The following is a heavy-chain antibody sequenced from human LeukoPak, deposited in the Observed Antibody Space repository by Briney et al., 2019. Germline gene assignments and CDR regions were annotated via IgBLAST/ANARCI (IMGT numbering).Heavy chain of an antibody. J-gene: IGHJ4*02. CDR2: INHSGST. Sequence: SETLSLTCAVSGGSISSSNWWSWVRQPPGKGLEWIGEINHSGSTNYNPSLKSRVTISVDTSKNQFSLKLSSVTAADTAVYYCARDILSAAGPGGMDDWGQGTLVTVSS. CDR3: ARDILSAAGPGGMDD. D-gene: IGHD6-13*01. CDR1: GGSISSSNW. V-gene: IGHV4-4*02.